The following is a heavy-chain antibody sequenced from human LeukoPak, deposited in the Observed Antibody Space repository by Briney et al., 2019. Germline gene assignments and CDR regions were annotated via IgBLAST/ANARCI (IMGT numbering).Heavy chain of an antibody. J-gene: IGHJ6*02. D-gene: IGHD2-8*01. V-gene: IGHV4-59*12. CDR1: GVSITAYY. Sequence: SETLSLTCSVSGVSITAYYWSWIRQPPGKGLEYIGFMYHTGVTKSNPSLATRVTMSIDTSRNQFSLTLTSVTAADTAVYYCARDVLRRYGMDVWGQGTTVTVSS. CDR2: MYHTGVT. CDR3: ARDVLRRYGMDV.